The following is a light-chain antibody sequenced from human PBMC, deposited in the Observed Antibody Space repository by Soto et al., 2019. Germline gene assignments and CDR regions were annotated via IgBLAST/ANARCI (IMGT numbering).Light chain of an antibody. CDR2: GVS. Sequence: IGLTQSPCTLSLSPGERATLYCRSSQTVNANFLAWYQQKPGQAPRLLIYGVSNRAPGIPDRFSGSGSGTDITLTISNLQSEDFAVYYCQQYGSSPWTFGQGTKVDIK. CDR3: QQYGSSPWT. V-gene: IGKV3-20*01. CDR1: QTVNANF. J-gene: IGKJ1*01.